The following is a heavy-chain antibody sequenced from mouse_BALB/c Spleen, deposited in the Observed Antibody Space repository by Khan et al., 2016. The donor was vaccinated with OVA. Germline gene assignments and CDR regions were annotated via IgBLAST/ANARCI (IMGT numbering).Heavy chain of an antibody. J-gene: IGHJ4*01. D-gene: IGHD2-10*01. CDR3: ARPPYFSYVMGY. CDR2: INTYTGEP. V-gene: IGHV9-3-1*01. Sequence: QIQLVQSGPELKKPGETVKISCKASGYTFTNYGTNWVKQAPGKGLKWMGWINTYTGEPTYADDFKGRFAFSLETSASTAYLQINNLKNEDTATYFCARPPYFSYVMGYWGQGTSVTVSS. CDR1: GYTFTNYG.